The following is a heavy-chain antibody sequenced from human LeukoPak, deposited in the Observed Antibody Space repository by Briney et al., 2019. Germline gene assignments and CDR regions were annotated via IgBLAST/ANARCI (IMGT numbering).Heavy chain of an antibody. Sequence: ASVKVSCKASGGTFSSYAISWVRQAPGQGLEWMGGIIPIFGTANYAQKFQGRVTITADESTSTAYMELSSLRSEDTAVYYCARGGWRGFGELHQRGGFDYWGQGTLVTVSS. CDR2: IIPIFGTA. V-gene: IGHV1-69*13. J-gene: IGHJ4*02. CDR1: GGTFSSYA. D-gene: IGHD3-10*01. CDR3: ARGGWRGFGELHQRGGFDY.